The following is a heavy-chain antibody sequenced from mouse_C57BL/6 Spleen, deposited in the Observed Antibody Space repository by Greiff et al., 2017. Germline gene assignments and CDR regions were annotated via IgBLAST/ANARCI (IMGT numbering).Heavy chain of an antibody. CDR2: FYPGSGST. CDR3: ARRAYVSFGSFDY. CDR1: GYTFTSSW. V-gene: IGHV1-55*01. J-gene: IGHJ2*01. Sequence: QVQLQQPGAELVKPGASVKLSCKASGYTFTSSWITWVKQRPGQGLEWIGDFYPGSGSTNYNEKFKSKATLTVDTSSSTAYMQLSSLTSEDSAVYYCARRAYVSFGSFDYWGQGTTLTVSS. D-gene: IGHD1-1*01.